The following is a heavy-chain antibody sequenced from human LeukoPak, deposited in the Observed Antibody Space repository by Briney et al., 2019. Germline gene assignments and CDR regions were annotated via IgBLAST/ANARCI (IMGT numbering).Heavy chain of an antibody. V-gene: IGHV3-23*01. CDR2: ITGRSGST. D-gene: IGHD3-16*01. Sequence: GGSLRLSCAASGFTFSSYAMSWVRQTPGRGLEWVATITGRSGSTYYADSVRGRFTISRDNSQNRLYLQMNSLRVLDTATYYCVRSSSIMALNYFDLWGQGTLVPVSS. CDR1: GFTFSSYA. CDR3: VRSSSIMALNYFDL. J-gene: IGHJ4*02.